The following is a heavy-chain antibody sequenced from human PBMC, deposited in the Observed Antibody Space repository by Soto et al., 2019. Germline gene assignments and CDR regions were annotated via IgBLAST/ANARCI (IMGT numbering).Heavy chain of an antibody. CDR2: IWYDGSNK. D-gene: IGHD4-17*01. J-gene: IGHJ4*02. Sequence: QVQLVESGGAVVQPGRSLRLSCAASGFTFSSYGMHWVRQAPGKGLEWVAVIWYDGSNKYYADSVKGRFTISRDNSKNTLYLQMNSLRAEDTAVYYCARDLDPYGDPYYFDYWGQGTLVTVSS. CDR1: GFTFSSYG. CDR3: ARDLDPYGDPYYFDY. V-gene: IGHV3-33*01.